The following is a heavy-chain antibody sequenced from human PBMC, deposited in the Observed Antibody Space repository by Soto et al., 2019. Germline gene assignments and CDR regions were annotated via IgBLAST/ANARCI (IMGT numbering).Heavy chain of an antibody. D-gene: IGHD2-15*01. CDR2: ISGGGSGA. J-gene: IGHJ4*02. CDR1: GFTFSDHA. V-gene: IGHV3-23*01. CDR3: AIDLWWYTH. Sequence: EVQLLESGGGLVQPGGSLRLSCTASGFTFSDHAMTWVRQAPGKGLEWLSGISGGGSGAYYADSVKGRFTVSRANSNNTRVLQMDSLRVEDTAVYYCAIDLWWYTHWGQGTLVTVSS.